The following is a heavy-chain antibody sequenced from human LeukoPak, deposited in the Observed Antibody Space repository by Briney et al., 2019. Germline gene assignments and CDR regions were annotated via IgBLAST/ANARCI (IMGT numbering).Heavy chain of an antibody. CDR1: GYTFTGYY. J-gene: IGHJ4*02. CDR2: INPNSGGT. CDR3: ARSDFYCSGGSCYRYYFDY. Sequence: ASVKVSCKASGYTFTGYYMHWVRQAPGQGLEWMGWINPNSGGTNYAQKFQGWVTMTRDTSISTAYMELSRLRSDDTAMYYCARSDFYCSGGSCYRYYFDYWGQGTLVTVSS. D-gene: IGHD2-15*01. V-gene: IGHV1-2*04.